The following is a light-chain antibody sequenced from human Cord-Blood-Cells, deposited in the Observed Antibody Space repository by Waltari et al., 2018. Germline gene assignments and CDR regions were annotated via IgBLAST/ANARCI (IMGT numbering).Light chain of an antibody. CDR3: QQSYSTLT. Sequence: DIQMTQSPSSLSASVGDRVTINCRASQSISSYLNWYQQKPGKAPKLLLYAASSLQSGVPSRFSGSGSGTDFTLTISSLQPEDFATYYCQQSYSTLTFCGETKVEIK. V-gene: IGKV1-39*01. CDR1: QSISSY. J-gene: IGKJ4*01. CDR2: AAS.